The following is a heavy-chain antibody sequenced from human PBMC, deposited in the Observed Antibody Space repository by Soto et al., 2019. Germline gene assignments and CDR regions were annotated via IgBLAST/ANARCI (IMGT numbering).Heavy chain of an antibody. Sequence: QVQLVQSGAELKKPGASVNISCQASGFTFSDTLINWVRQGPGQRLEWMGWINPANGNTRYSESFQGRVTISSLSSASTAYVALSDLTSEDTAVYSCARDIVSVGPRAKDAFDVWGQGKMITVSS. CDR2: INPANGNT. D-gene: IGHD1-26*01. CDR1: GFTFSDTL. CDR3: ARDIVSVGPRAKDAFDV. J-gene: IGHJ3*01. V-gene: IGHV1-3*01.